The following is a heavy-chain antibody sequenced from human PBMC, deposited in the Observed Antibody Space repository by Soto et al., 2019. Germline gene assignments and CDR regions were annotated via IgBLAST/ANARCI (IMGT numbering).Heavy chain of an antibody. CDR2: ISSSSSYI. J-gene: IGHJ4*02. Sequence: PGGSLRLSCAASGFTFSSYSMNWVRQAPGKGLEWVSSISSSSSYIYYADSVKGRFTISRDNAKNSLYLQMNSLRAEDTAVYYCARDGDYYDSSGYYFLDYWGQGTLVTVSS. D-gene: IGHD3-22*01. CDR1: GFTFSSYS. V-gene: IGHV3-21*01. CDR3: ARDGDYYDSSGYYFLDY.